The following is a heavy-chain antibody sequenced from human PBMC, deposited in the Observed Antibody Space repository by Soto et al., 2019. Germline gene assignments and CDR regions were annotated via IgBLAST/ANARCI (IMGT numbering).Heavy chain of an antibody. CDR1: GGSLRNSV. V-gene: IGHV1-69*01. J-gene: IGHJ4*02. CDR3: ARLGHPGH. Sequence: QVQLVQSGAEVKKPGSSVKVSCTASGGSLRNSVISWVRQAPAERLEWMGGGSPILGKANYAQKFQGRVTMTADEATSTAYMDLSSLSPDDTAVYYCARLGHPGHWGPGTLVIVSS. CDR2: GSPILGKA.